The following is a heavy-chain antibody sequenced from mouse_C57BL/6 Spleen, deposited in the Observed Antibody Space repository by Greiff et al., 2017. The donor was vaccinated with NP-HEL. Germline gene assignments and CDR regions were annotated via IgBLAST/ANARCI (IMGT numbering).Heavy chain of an antibody. CDR1: GFTFSDYG. D-gene: IGHD1-1*01. Sequence: EVQRVESGGGLVKPGGSLKLSCAASGFTFSDYGMHWVRQAPEKGLEWVAYISSGSSTIYYADTVKGRFTISRDNAKNTLFLQMTSLRSEDTAMYYCATTVAYYYAMDYWGQGTSVTVSS. J-gene: IGHJ4*01. V-gene: IGHV5-17*01. CDR3: ATTVAYYYAMDY. CDR2: ISSGSSTI.